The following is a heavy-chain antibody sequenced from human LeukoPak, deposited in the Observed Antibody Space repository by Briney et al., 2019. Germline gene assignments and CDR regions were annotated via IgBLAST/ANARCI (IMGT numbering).Heavy chain of an antibody. CDR2: ISRSSSSI. V-gene: IGHV3-48*04. J-gene: IGHJ4*02. D-gene: IGHD3-10*01. Sequence: GGSLRLSCAASGFTFSRYSMNGVRQAPGKGLEWVSYISRSSSSIHYADSVKGRFTISRDNAKSSLFLQMNSLRAEDTAVYYCARDGGATMVRGVATYDSWGQGTLVTVSS. CDR3: ARDGGATMVRGVATYDS. CDR1: GFTFSRYS.